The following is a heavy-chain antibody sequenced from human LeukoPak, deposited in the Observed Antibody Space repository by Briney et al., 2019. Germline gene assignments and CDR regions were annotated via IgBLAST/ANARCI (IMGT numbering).Heavy chain of an antibody. D-gene: IGHD5-18*01. Sequence: GGSLRLSCAASGFTFSSYAMNWVRQAPGKGLEWVSSISSSSSYIYYADSVKSRFTISRDNAKNSLYLQMNSLRAEDTAAYYCARDPRGDTAGYYWGQGTLVTVSS. V-gene: IGHV3-21*01. J-gene: IGHJ4*02. CDR2: ISSSSSYI. CDR1: GFTFSSYA. CDR3: ARDPRGDTAGYY.